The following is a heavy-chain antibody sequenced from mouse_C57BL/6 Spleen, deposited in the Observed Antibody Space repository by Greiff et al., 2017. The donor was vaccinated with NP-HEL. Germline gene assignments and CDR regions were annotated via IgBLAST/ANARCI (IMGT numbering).Heavy chain of an antibody. CDR2: IYPGSGNT. J-gene: IGHJ2*01. CDR3: ARWDYGSDY. V-gene: IGHV1-76*01. CDR1: GYTFTDYY. D-gene: IGHD1-1*01. Sequence: QVQLKESGAELVRPGASVKLSCKASGYTFTDYYINWVKQRPGQGLEWIARIYPGSGNTYYNEKFKGKATLTAEKSSSTAYMQLSSLTSEDSAVYFCARWDYGSDYWGQGTTLTVSS.